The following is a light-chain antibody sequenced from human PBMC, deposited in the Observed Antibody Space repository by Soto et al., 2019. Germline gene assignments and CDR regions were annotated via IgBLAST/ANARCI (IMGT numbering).Light chain of an antibody. J-gene: IGKJ5*01. CDR2: DAS. Sequence: DIQMTQSPSTLSASVGDRVTITCRASQSISSWLAWYQQKPGKAPKLLIYDASSLESGVPSRFSGSGSGTEFTLTISSLQPEDFATYYCQQLNSYPQVTFGQGTRLEI. CDR1: QSISSW. V-gene: IGKV1-5*01. CDR3: QQLNSYPQVT.